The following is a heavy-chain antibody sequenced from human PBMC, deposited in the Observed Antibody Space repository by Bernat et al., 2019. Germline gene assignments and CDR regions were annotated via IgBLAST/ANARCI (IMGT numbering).Heavy chain of an antibody. J-gene: IGHJ3*02. CDR3: ASPAYCSSTSCYVLGAFDI. Sequence: GSSVKVSCKASGGTFSSYAISWVRQAPGQGLEWMGGIIPIFGTANYAQKFQGRVTITADKSTSTAYMELSSLRSEDTAVYYCASPAYCSSTSCYVLGAFDIWGQGTMVTVSS. V-gene: IGHV1-69*06. CDR1: GGTFSSYA. CDR2: IIPIFGTA. D-gene: IGHD2-2*01.